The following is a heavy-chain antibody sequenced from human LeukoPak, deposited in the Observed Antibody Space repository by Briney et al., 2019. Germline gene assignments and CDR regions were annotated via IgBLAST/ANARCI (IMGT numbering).Heavy chain of an antibody. CDR3: ARDRSGSYSTYYYYMDV. V-gene: IGHV1-2*06. CDR2: INPNSGGT. CDR1: GYTFIGYY. D-gene: IGHD1-26*01. J-gene: IGHJ6*03. Sequence: ASVKVSCKASGYTFIGYYMHWVRQAPGQGLEGMGRINPNSGGTNYAQKFQGRVTMTRDTSISTAYLYLSRLRSDDTAVYYCARDRSGSYSTYYYYMDVWGKGTTGTVSS.